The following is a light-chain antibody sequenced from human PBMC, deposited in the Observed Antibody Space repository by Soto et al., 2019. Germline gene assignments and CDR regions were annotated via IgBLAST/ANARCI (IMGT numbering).Light chain of an antibody. CDR3: QQYDSSPRT. CDR1: QSVSSY. CDR2: GAS. V-gene: IGKV3-20*01. Sequence: ETVLTQSPATLSLSPGERATLSCRASQSVSSYLAWYQQKPGQAPRLLIYGASNRATGIPDRFSGSGSGTDFTLTISRLEPEDFAVYHCQQYDSSPRTFGQGTKVDIK. J-gene: IGKJ1*01.